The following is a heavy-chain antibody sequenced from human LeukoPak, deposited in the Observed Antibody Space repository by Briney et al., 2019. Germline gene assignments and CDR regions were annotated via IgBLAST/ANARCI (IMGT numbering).Heavy chain of an antibody. Sequence: PGRSLRLSCAASGFTLSSYAMHWVRQAPGKGLEWVAVIWYDGSNENYGDSVKGRFTISRDNSKNTLYLQMSSLRAEDTAVYYCARPYCSRTDCYADAFDVWGQGTMVTVSP. CDR1: GFTLSSYA. D-gene: IGHD2-2*01. J-gene: IGHJ3*01. CDR2: IWYDGSNE. CDR3: ARPYCSRTDCYADAFDV. V-gene: IGHV3-33*01.